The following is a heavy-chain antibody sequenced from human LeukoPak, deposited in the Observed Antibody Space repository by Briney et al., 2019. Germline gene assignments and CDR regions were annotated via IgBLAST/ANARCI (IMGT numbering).Heavy chain of an antibody. CDR2: FDPEDGET. V-gene: IGHV1-24*01. CDR3: ATAGVVVPAAPYYDAFDI. J-gene: IGHJ3*02. CDR1: GYTLTELS. Sequence: GASVKVSCKVSGYTLTELSMHWVRQTPGKGLEWMGGFDPEDGETIYAQKFQGRVTMTEDTSTDTAYMELSSLRSEDTAVYYCATAGVVVPAAPYYDAFDIWGQGTMVTVSS. D-gene: IGHD2-2*01.